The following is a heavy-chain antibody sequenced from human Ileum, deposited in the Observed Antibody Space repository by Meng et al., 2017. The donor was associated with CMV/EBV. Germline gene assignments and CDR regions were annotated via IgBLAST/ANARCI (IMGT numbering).Heavy chain of an antibody. Sequence: QVQLQHSGPGLVKTSQTLFLTCAISGDSVSSTTVTWNWIRQSPSRGLEWLGRTYYRSKWFNDYALSVRGRITINPDISKNQLSLQLNSVTPEDTAVYYCVRLTGNSWLDYWGRGTLVTVSS. CDR2: TYYRSKWFN. V-gene: IGHV6-1*01. D-gene: IGHD6-13*01. CDR1: GDSVSSTTVT. CDR3: VRLTGNSWLDY. J-gene: IGHJ4*02.